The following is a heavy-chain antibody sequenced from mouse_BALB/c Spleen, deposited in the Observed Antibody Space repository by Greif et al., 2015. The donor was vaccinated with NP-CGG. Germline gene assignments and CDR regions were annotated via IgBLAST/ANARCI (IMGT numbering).Heavy chain of an antibody. V-gene: IGHV14-3*02. CDR3: ARSEVRRDYYAMDY. D-gene: IGHD2-14*01. J-gene: IGHJ4*01. Sequence: VQLKQSGAELVKPGASVKLSCTASGFNIKDTYMHWVKQRPEQGLEWIGRIDPANGNTKYDPKFQGKATITADTSSNTAYLQLSSLTSEDTAVYYCARSEVRRDYYAMDYWGQGTSVTVSS. CDR2: IDPANGNT. CDR1: GFNIKDTY.